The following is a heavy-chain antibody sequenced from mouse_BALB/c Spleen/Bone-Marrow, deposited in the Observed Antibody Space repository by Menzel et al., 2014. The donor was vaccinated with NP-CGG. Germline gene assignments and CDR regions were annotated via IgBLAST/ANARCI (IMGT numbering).Heavy chain of an antibody. CDR2: ISSGGINT. J-gene: IGHJ4*01. V-gene: IGHV5-12-1*01. D-gene: IGHD2-2*01. CDR1: GFAFSGYD. CDR3: ARQRGYAYAMDY. Sequence: EVQGVESGGGLVKPGGSLKLSCAASGFAFSGYDMSWVRQTPEKRLEGVAYISSGGINTYYPDSVKGRFTISRDNAKNTLYLQMNRLRSEHTAMYYCARQRGYAYAMDYWGQGTSVTVSS.